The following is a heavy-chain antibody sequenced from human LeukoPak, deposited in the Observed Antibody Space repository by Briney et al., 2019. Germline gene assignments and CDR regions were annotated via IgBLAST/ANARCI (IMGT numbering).Heavy chain of an antibody. CDR2: ISAYNGNT. CDR3: ARGSGYGYDAFDI. V-gene: IGHV1-18*01. J-gene: IGHJ3*02. CDR1: GYTFTSYG. Sequence: GASVKVSRKASGYTFTSYGISWVRQAPGQGLEWMGWISAYNGNTNYAQKLQGRVTTSTAYMELRSLRSDDTAVYYCARGSGYGYDAFDIWGQGTMVTVSS. D-gene: IGHD5-18*01.